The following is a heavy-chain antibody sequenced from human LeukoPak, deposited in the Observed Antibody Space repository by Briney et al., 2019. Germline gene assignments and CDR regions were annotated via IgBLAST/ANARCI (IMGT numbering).Heavy chain of an antibody. Sequence: PGGSLRLSCAASGFTFSDYYMSWIRQAPGKGLEWVSYISSSSSYTNYADSVKGRFTISRDSAKNSLYLQMNSLRAEDTAVYYCAPRPDMTAAKSYFDYWGQGTLVTVSS. D-gene: IGHD6-13*01. CDR2: ISSSSSYT. CDR3: APRPDMTAAKSYFDY. V-gene: IGHV3-11*06. CDR1: GFTFSDYY. J-gene: IGHJ4*02.